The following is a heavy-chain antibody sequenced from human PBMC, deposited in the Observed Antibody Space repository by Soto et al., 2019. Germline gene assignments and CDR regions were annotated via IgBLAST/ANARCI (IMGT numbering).Heavy chain of an antibody. V-gene: IGHV1-2*02. J-gene: IGHJ4*02. D-gene: IGHD3-10*01. CDR2: IDPKNGGT. Sequence: QVQLVQSGTEVKKPGASVKVSCQASGYSISAYYIHWVRQAPGQGLEWMGLIDPKNGGTVSAQKLQGRLIMTRAPSSSTAYVDLSGLTTDDTSRYYCGRDDYGVLPYGGQGSLVTVSS. CDR3: GRDDYGVLPY. CDR1: GYSISAYY.